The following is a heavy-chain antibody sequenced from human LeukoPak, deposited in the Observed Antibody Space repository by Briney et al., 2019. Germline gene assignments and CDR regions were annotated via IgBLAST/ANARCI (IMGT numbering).Heavy chain of an antibody. CDR3: ARDFYSGSYYEYYFDY. J-gene: IGHJ4*02. D-gene: IGHD1-26*01. CDR1: GFTFSSYS. Sequence: GGSLRLSCAASGFTFSSYSMNWDCQAPGKGLEWVSSISSSSSYIYYADSVKGRFTISRDNAKNSLYLQMNSLRAEDTAVYYCARDFYSGSYYEYYFDYWGQGTLVTVSS. V-gene: IGHV3-21*01. CDR2: ISSSSSYI.